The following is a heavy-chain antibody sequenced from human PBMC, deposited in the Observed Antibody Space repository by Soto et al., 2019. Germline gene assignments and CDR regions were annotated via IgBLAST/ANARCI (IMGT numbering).Heavy chain of an antibody. D-gene: IGHD6-13*01. CDR2: IKQDGSEK. CDR1: GFTFSSYL. V-gene: IGHV3-7*03. J-gene: IGHJ3*02. CDR3: ARVKGYSSSGPTDAFDI. Sequence: PGGSLRHSCAASGFTFSSYLMSWGRQAPGKGLEWVANIKQDGSEKYYVDSVKGRFTISRDNAKNSLYLQMNSLRAEDTAVYYCARVKGYSSSGPTDAFDIWGQGTMVTVSS.